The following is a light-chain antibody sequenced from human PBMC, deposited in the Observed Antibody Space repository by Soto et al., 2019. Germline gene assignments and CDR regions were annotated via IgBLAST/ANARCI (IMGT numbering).Light chain of an antibody. CDR1: ESVGSD. CDR3: QQYNSWPLT. J-gene: IGKJ4*01. V-gene: IGKV3D-15*01. CDR2: DIF. Sequence: THSPYTLDVSPSEGDTLSFRGSESVGSDLAWYQQKNGQAPRLVIYDIFTRATGVPTRISGSGSGTEFTLTISSLQSEDFAVYYCQQYNSWPLTFGGGTKVDIK.